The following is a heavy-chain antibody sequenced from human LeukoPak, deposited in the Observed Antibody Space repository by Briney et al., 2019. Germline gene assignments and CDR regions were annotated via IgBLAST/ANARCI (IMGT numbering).Heavy chain of an antibody. D-gene: IGHD6-19*01. CDR2: IYYTGKN. V-gene: IGHV4-59*08. CDR1: GGSINSHY. CDR3: VRRVTGWNSFDY. Sequence: SETLSLTCAVSGGSINSHYWGWIRQPPGKGLQWIGDIYYTGKNNYNPSLKSRVTISLDTSKDHLSLNLTSVLAADTAIYYCVRRVTGWNSFDYWGQGILVTVSS. J-gene: IGHJ4*02.